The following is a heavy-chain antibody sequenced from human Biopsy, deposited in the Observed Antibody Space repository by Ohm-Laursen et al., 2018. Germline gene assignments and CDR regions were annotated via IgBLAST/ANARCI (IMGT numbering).Heavy chain of an antibody. CDR2: IFYRGST. CDR3: ARDYDTSGYYYAS. Sequence: GTLSLTCTVSGGSISNNNYYWGWIRQPPGKGLEWIGSIFYRGSTHYKPSLKSRVNISVDTSKNQFSLKLNSVTAADTAVYYCARDYDTSGYYYASWGQGTLVTVSS. CDR1: GGSISNNNYY. D-gene: IGHD3-22*01. V-gene: IGHV4-39*01. J-gene: IGHJ5*02.